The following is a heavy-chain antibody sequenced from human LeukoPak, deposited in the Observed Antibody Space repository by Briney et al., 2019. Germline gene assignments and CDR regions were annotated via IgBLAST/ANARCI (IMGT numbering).Heavy chain of an antibody. Sequence: ASVKVSCKASGGTFSSYAISWVRQAPGQGLEWMGGIIPIFGTANYAQKFQGRVTITTDESTSTAYMELSSLRSEDTAVYYCARDNLESGVRLSTSPPYYYYYYMDVWGKGTTVTVSS. CDR3: ARDNLESGVRLSTSPPYYYYYYMDV. J-gene: IGHJ6*03. CDR2: IIPIFGTA. CDR1: GGTFSSYA. D-gene: IGHD2-2*01. V-gene: IGHV1-69*05.